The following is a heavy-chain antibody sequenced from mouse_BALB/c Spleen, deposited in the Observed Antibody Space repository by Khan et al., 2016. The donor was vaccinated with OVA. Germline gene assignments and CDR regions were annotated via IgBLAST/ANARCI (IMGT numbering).Heavy chain of an antibody. CDR2: ISSAGSYT. Sequence: EVELVESGGDLVKPGGSLKLSCAASGFIFSNYDMSWVRQTPDKRLEWVATISSAGSYTYHSDSVKGRFTISSDNAKNTLNLQMSSLQSEDTAMYFCIRRGYDEAWFAYWGQGTLVTVSA. CDR1: GFIFSNYD. J-gene: IGHJ3*01. CDR3: IRRGYDEAWFAY. V-gene: IGHV5-6*01. D-gene: IGHD2-2*01.